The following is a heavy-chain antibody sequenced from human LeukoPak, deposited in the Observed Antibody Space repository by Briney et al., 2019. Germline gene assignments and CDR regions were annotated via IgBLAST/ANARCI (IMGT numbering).Heavy chain of an antibody. V-gene: IGHV3-23*01. CDR1: GFTFSTYA. Sequence: PGGSLRLSCAASGFTFSTYAMTWVRQAPGKGLECVSGISGSGASTYYADSVKGRFTISRDNSKNTLYLQMNSLRAEDTALYYCAKAIRQNRDLYDYWGQGTLVTVSS. D-gene: IGHD1-14*01. CDR3: AKAIRQNRDLYDY. J-gene: IGHJ4*02. CDR2: ISGSGAST.